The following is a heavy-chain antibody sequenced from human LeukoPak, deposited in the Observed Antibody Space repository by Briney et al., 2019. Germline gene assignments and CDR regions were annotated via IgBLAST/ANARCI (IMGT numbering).Heavy chain of an antibody. J-gene: IGHJ5*02. CDR2: INPNSGGT. D-gene: IGHD3-10*01. CDR1: GYTFTGYY. CDR3: GRASRGVWFGEKNWFRP. Sequence: ASVKVSCKASGYTFTGYYMHWVRQAPGQGLEWMGWINPNSGGTNYAQKFQGRVTMTRDTSITTAYMELSRLRSDDTAVYYCGRASRGVWFGEKNWFRPWGQGT. V-gene: IGHV1-2*02.